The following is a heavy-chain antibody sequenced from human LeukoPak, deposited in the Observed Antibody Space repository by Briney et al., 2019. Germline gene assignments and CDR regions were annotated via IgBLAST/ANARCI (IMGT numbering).Heavy chain of an antibody. J-gene: IGHJ4*02. CDR1: GGSISSGGYY. CDR2: IYHSGST. V-gene: IGHV4-30-2*01. Sequence: TLSLTCTVSGGSISSGGYYWSWIRQPPGKGLEWIGYIYHSGSTYYNPSLKSRVTISVDRSKNQFSLKLSSVTAADTAVYYCARSYSSSWYEGDYWGQGTLVTVSS. D-gene: IGHD6-13*01. CDR3: ARSYSSSWYEGDY.